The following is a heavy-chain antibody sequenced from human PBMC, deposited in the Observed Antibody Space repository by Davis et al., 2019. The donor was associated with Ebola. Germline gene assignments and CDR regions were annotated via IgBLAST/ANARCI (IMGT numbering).Heavy chain of an antibody. CDR2: IHYSGNT. Sequence: MPSENLSLTCTVSGGSISNSYWSWIRQPPGKGPEWIGYIHYSGNTHYNPSLESRVTISVDTSKNQFSLKLSSVTAADTAVYYCARVRDSSGYSINYFDYWGQGTLVTVSS. CDR3: ARVRDSSGYSINYFDY. V-gene: IGHV4-59*01. J-gene: IGHJ4*02. CDR1: GGSISNSY. D-gene: IGHD3-22*01.